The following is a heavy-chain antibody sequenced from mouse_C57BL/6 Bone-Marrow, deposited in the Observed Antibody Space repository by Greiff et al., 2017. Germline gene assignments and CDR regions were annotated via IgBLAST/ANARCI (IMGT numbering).Heavy chain of an antibody. D-gene: IGHD2-5*01. J-gene: IGHJ4*01. CDR2: IHPNSGST. Sequence: QVQPQQPGAELVKPGASVKLSCKASGYTFTSYWMHWVKQRPGQGLEWIGMIHPNSGSTNYNEKFKSKATLTVDKSSSTAYMQLSSLTSEDSAVYYCARRAIVTTRYYAMDYWGQGTSVTVSS. CDR3: ARRAIVTTRYYAMDY. V-gene: IGHV1-64*01. CDR1: GYTFTSYW.